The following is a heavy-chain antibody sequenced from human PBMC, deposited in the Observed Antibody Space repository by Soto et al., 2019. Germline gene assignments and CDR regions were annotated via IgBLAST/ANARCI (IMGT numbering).Heavy chain of an antibody. J-gene: IGHJ4*02. CDR1: GGSIGSGGYY. Sequence: KSSDTLSLTCTVSGGSIGSGGYYWSWIRQHPGKGLERVGYIYYSGITYYNPSLKSRVTISVDTSKNQFSLKLSSVTAADTAVYYCARSPGYYFDDWGQGNLVTVSA. CDR3: ARSPGYYFDD. V-gene: IGHV4-31*03. CDR2: IYYSGIT.